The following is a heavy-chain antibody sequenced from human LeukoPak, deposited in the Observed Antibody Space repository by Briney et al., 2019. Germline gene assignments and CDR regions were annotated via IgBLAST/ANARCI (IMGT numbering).Heavy chain of an antibody. V-gene: IGHV1-2*02. CDR2: ISPKSGAT. D-gene: IGHD6-19*01. CDR1: GYTFTGNY. J-gene: IGHJ4*02. Sequence: ASVKVSCKASGYTFTGNYMHWVQQAPGQGLEWVGWISPKSGATNYAQKFQGRVTMTRDTSIRTVYMELSRLRSDDTAVYYCARGRPSSGSSGWGEYWGQGTLVTVSS. CDR3: ARGRPSSGSSGWGEY.